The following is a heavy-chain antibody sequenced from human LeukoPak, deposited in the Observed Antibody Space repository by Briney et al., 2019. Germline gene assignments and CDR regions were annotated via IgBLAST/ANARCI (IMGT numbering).Heavy chain of an antibody. V-gene: IGHV3-30*04. CDR1: GFTFSSYA. Sequence: TGGSLRLSCAASGFTFSSYAMHWVRQAPGKGLEWVTVISYDGSNQYYADSVKGRFTISRDNSKNTLYLQMNSLRLEDTAVYYCARDRRYGAPGYYYMDVWGKGTTVTVSS. CDR3: ARDRRYGAPGYYYMDV. CDR2: ISYDGSNQ. D-gene: IGHD4-17*01. J-gene: IGHJ6*03.